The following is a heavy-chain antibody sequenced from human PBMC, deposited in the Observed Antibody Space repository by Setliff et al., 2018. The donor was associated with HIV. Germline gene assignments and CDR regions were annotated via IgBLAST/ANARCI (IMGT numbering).Heavy chain of an antibody. J-gene: IGHJ6*03. Sequence: ASVKVSCKASGYTFSGYYIHWVRQAPGQGLEWLGWLNPRSGGSDYAQRFQGRVTMTRDTSISTAYMELSRLTSDDTAVYYCARGGGVTFYYYYYMDVWAKGTTVTVSS. CDR3: ARGGGVTFYYYYYMDV. D-gene: IGHD3-16*01. CDR1: GYTFSGYY. CDR2: LNPRSGGS. V-gene: IGHV1-2*02.